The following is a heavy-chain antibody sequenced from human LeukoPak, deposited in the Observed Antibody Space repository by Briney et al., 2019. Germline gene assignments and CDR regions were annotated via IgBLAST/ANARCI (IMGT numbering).Heavy chain of an antibody. CDR2: IYSSGST. CDR1: GGSTNSYY. V-gene: IGHV4-4*07. CDR3: ARVKASSTSWTFDQ. D-gene: IGHD2-2*01. Sequence: PSETLSLTCSVSGGSTNSYYWSWIRQSGGKGLEWIGRIYSSGSTVYNPSLNSRLSMSIDTSKNQFSLTLKSVTATDTAVYYCARVKASSTSWTFDQWGQGALVTVSS. J-gene: IGHJ4*02.